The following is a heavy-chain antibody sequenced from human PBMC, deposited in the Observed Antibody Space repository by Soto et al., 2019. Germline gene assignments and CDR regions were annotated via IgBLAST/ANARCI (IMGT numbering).Heavy chain of an antibody. D-gene: IGHD3-22*01. CDR3: AKCPYYYDSSGYYNY. V-gene: IGHV3-23*01. CDR1: GFTFSSYA. CDR2: ISGSGGST. Sequence: PGGSLRLSCAASGFTFSSYAMSWVRQAPGKGLEWVSAISGSGGSTYYADSVKGRFTISRDNSKNTLYLQMNSLRAEDTAVYYCAKCPYYYDSSGYYNYWGQGTLVTVSS. J-gene: IGHJ4*02.